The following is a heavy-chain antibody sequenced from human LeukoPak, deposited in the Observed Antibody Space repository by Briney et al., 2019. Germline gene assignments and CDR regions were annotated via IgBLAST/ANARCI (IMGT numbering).Heavy chain of an antibody. CDR2: INPNSGGS. CDR1: GYTFTDYY. Sequence: ASVMVSCKASGYTFTDYYIHWVRQAPGQGLEWVGWINPNSGGSDFAQKFQGRVTMTRDTSISTAYMELNRLRSDDTAVYYCARGDCSGATCYDGFDIWGQGTMVTVSS. J-gene: IGHJ3*02. D-gene: IGHD2-15*01. V-gene: IGHV1-2*02. CDR3: ARGDCSGATCYDGFDI.